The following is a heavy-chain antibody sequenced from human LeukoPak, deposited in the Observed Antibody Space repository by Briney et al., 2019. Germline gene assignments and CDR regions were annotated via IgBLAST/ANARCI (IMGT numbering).Heavy chain of an antibody. CDR1: GFTFSSYG. D-gene: IGHD2-15*01. V-gene: IGHV3-30*18. Sequence: PGRSPRLSCAASGFTFSSYGMHWVPQAPGKGLEWVAVISYDGSNKYYADSVKGRFTISRDNSKNTLYLQMNSLRAEDTAVYYCAKDPFNCSGGSCYYFDYWGQGTLVTVSS. J-gene: IGHJ4*02. CDR3: AKDPFNCSGGSCYYFDY. CDR2: ISYDGSNK.